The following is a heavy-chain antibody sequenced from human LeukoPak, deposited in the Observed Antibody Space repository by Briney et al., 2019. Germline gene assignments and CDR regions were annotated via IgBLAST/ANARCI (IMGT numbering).Heavy chain of an antibody. J-gene: IGHJ6*02. D-gene: IGHD3-10*01. CDR3: ARDRGGGEYGMDV. CDR2: IIPILGIA. V-gene: IGHV1-69*04. CDR1: GGTFSSYA. Sequence: GASVKVSGKASGGTFSSYAISWVRQAPGQGLEWMGRIIPILGIANYAQKFQGRVTITADKSTSTAYMELSSLRSEDTAVYYCARDRGGGEYGMDVWGQGTTVTVSS.